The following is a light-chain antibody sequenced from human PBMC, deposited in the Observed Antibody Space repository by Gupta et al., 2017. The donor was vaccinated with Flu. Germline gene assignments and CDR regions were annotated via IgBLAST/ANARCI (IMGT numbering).Light chain of an antibody. Sequence: IQMTQSPSTLSASVGDRVAITCRASQSITDWLAWYQQKPGKAPKLLIYKASNLASAVPSRFSGSGSGTEFTLTSSGRQNDDFATYYGQQDQTSVTFGQGTKVEVK. CDR1: QSITDW. V-gene: IGKV1-5*03. J-gene: IGKJ1*01. CDR2: KAS. CDR3: QQDQTSVT.